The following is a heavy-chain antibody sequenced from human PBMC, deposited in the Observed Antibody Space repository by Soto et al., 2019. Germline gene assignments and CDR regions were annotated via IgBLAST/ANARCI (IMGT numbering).Heavy chain of an antibody. D-gene: IGHD2-2*02. V-gene: IGHV1-8*01. CDR3: ARGRVVPAAIWYYYGMDV. J-gene: IGHJ6*02. CDR1: GYTFTSYD. CDR2: MNPNSGNT. Sequence: GASVKVSCKASGYTFTSYDINWVRQATRQGLEWVGWMNPNSGNTGYAQKFQGRVTMTRNTSISTAYMELSSLRSEDTAVYYCARGRVVPAAIWYYYGMDVWGQGTTVTVSS.